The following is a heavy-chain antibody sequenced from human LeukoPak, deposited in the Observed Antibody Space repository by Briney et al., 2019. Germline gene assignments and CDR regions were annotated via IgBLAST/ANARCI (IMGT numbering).Heavy chain of an antibody. Sequence: GASVKVSCKVSGYTLTELSMHWVRQAPGKGLELMGGFDPEDGETIYAQKFQGRVTMTEDTSTDTAYMELSSLRSEDTAVYYCATVFDSSGDYKNDYWGQGTLVTVSS. D-gene: IGHD3-22*01. V-gene: IGHV1-24*01. CDR3: ATVFDSSGDYKNDY. CDR1: GYTLTELS. CDR2: FDPEDGET. J-gene: IGHJ4*02.